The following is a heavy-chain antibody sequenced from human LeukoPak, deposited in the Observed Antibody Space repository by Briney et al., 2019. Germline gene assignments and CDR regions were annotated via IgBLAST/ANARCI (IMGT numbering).Heavy chain of an antibody. D-gene: IGHD3-9*01. CDR3: ARVPPYDILTGYYHENWFDP. CDR1: GYTFTSYG. V-gene: IGHV1-2*02. Sequence: ASVKVSCKASGYTFTSYGISWVRQAPGQGLEWMGWINPNSGGTNYAQKFQGRVTMTRDTSISTAYMELSRLRSDDTAVYYCARVPPYDILTGYYHENWFDPWGQGTLVTVSS. CDR2: INPNSGGT. J-gene: IGHJ5*02.